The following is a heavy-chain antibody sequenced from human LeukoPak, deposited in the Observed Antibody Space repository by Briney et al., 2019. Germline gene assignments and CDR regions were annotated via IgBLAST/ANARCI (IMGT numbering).Heavy chain of an antibody. CDR1: GGSISSYY. D-gene: IGHD5-18*01. J-gene: IGHJ4*02. CDR3: ARDRLDTFDY. V-gene: IGHV4-59*01. Sequence: SETLSLTCIVSGGSISSYYGSWIRQPPGKGLEWIGYIYYSGSTNYNPSLKSRVTISVDTSKNQFSLKLSSVTAPDTAVYYCARDRLDTFDYWGQGTLVTVSS. CDR2: IYYSGST.